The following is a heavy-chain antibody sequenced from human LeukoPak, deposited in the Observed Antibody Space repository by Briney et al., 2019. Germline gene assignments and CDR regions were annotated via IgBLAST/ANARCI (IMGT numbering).Heavy chain of an antibody. Sequence: GGSLRLSCAASGFTFSKYWMTWLRQAPGKGLEWVAHINQDGSEEHYMDSVKARFTISRDNAKNSLSLQMNSLRAEDTAVYYCVRDGGVSGYDLLDYWGQGTLVTVSS. J-gene: IGHJ4*02. V-gene: IGHV3-7*01. CDR3: VRDGGVSGYDLLDY. D-gene: IGHD5-12*01. CDR2: INQDGSEE. CDR1: GFTFSKYW.